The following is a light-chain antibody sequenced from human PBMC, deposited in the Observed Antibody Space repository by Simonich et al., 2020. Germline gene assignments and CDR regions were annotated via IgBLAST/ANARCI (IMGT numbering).Light chain of an antibody. CDR1: QGISSA. J-gene: IGKJ1*01. CDR3: QQYNSYSQA. Sequence: AIQLTQSPSSLSASVGDRVTITCRASQGISSALAWDQQKPGKAPKLLIYDASSLESGVPSRFSGSGSGTDFTLTISSLQPEDFATYYCQQYNSYSQAFGQGTKVEIK. V-gene: IGKV1-13*02. CDR2: DAS.